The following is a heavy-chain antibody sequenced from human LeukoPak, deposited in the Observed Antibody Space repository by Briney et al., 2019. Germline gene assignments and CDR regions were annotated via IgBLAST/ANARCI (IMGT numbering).Heavy chain of an antibody. D-gene: IGHD6-6*01. CDR1: GFTFSSLW. J-gene: IGHJ4*02. CDR3: ATNSSSRGGFDY. CDR2: IDTDGSIT. V-gene: IGHV3-74*01. Sequence: GGSLRLSCAASGFTFSSLWMHWVRQPPGKGLVWVSRIDTDGSITTYADSVKGRFTISRDNSKNTLYLQMNSLRAEDTAVYYCATNSSSRGGFDYWGQGTLVTVSS.